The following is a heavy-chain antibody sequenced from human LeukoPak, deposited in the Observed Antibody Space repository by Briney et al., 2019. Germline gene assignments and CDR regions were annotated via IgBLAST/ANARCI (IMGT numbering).Heavy chain of an antibody. CDR3: AKDVDTAMVTFDY. CDR2: ISGSGGST. D-gene: IGHD5-18*01. J-gene: IGHJ4*02. V-gene: IGHV3-23*01. Sequence: GGSLRLSCAASGFTFSSYAMSWVRQAPGKGLEWVSAISGSGGSTYYADSVKGRFTIPRDNSKNTLYLQMNRLRAEDTAVYYCAKDVDTAMVTFDYWGQGTLVTVSS. CDR1: GFTFSSYA.